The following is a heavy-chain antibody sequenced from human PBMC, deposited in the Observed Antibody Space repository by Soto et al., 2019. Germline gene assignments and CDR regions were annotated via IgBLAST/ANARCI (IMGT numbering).Heavy chain of an antibody. J-gene: IGHJ6*02. D-gene: IGHD2-2*01. V-gene: IGHV4-34*01. Sequence: QVQLQQWGAGLLKPSENLSLSCAVYGGSFSGYSWSWIRQPPGKGLEWIGEINHSGSANYNSSLKSRVTISVDTSKNQFSLRLSSVTAADTAVYYCARGVNCSSITCPLGYYYGMDVWGQGTTVTVSS. CDR1: GGSFSGYS. CDR2: INHSGSA. CDR3: ARGVNCSSITCPLGYYYGMDV.